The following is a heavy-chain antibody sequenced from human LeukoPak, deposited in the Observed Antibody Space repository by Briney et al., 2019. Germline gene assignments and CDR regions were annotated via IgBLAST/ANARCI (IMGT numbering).Heavy chain of an antibody. D-gene: IGHD3-3*01. V-gene: IGHV3-49*04. CDR3: TSAQYYEFASGYYLPNYY. Sequence: SLSLSCTASGFTFGEYAMTWVRQAPGKGLEWVGFIKSMAYAGTHDYAESVEGIFSISREDSTTVVHLQMGSLKIEDTAVYYCTSAQYYEFASGYYLPNYYWGQEALVTVSA. J-gene: IGHJ4*02. CDR1: GFTFGEYA. CDR2: IKSMAYAGTH.